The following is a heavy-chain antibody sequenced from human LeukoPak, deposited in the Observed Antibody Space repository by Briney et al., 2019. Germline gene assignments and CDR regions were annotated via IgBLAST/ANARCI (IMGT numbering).Heavy chain of an antibody. CDR1: GGSISSYY. Sequence: SGTLSLTCTVSGGSISSYYWSWIRQPAGKGLEWIGRIYTSGSTNYNPSLKSRVTMSVDTSKNQFSLKLSSVTAADTAVYYCARDGYYDFWSGYDAFDIWGQGTMVTVSS. CDR2: IYTSGST. V-gene: IGHV4-4*07. CDR3: ARDGYYDFWSGYDAFDI. D-gene: IGHD3-3*01. J-gene: IGHJ3*02.